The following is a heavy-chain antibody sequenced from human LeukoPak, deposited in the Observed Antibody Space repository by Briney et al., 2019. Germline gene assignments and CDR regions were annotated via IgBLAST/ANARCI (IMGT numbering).Heavy chain of an antibody. CDR3: ARGGASSGWWLPHYYYYGMDV. J-gene: IGHJ6*02. Sequence: ASVKVSCKASGGTFSSYAISWVRQATGQGLEWMGWMNPNSGNTGYAQKFQGRVTMTRNTSISTAYMELSSLRSEDTAVYYCARGGASSGWWLPHYYYYGMDVWGQGTTVTVSS. D-gene: IGHD6-19*01. V-gene: IGHV1-8*02. CDR1: GGTFSSYA. CDR2: MNPNSGNT.